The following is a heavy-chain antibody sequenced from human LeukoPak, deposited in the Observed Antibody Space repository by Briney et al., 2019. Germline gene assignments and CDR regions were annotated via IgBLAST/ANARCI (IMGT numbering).Heavy chain of an antibody. D-gene: IGHD3-10*01. CDR1: GFTFSSYA. CDR2: ISGSGGST. CDR3: AKDLSLVLLWFGELSGFDY. J-gene: IGHJ4*02. V-gene: IGHV3-23*01. Sequence: GGSLRLSCAASGFTFSSYAMSWVRQAPGKGLEWVSAISGSGGSTYYADSVKGRFTISRDNSKNTLYLQMNSLRAEDTAVYYCAKDLSLVLLWFGELSGFDYWGQGTLVTVSS.